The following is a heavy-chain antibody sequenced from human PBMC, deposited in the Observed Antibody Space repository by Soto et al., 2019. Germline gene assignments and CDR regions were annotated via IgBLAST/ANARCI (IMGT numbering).Heavy chain of an antibody. CDR3: DCVWAVVGTRY. V-gene: IGHV3-23*01. Sequence: GGSLRLSCAASGFTFSSYAMTWVRQAPGKGLEWVSAISGGGGTTYYADSVKGRFTISRDNSKNTLYLQVNSLRAEDTAIYYCDCVWAVVGTRYWGQGTLVPVSS. CDR1: GFTFSSYA. D-gene: IGHD6-19*01. J-gene: IGHJ4*02. CDR2: ISGGGGTT.